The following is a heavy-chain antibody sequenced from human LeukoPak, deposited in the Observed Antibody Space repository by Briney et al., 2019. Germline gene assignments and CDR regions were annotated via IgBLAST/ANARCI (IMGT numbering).Heavy chain of an antibody. V-gene: IGHV1-69*13. CDR1: GGTFSSYA. J-gene: IGHJ3*02. D-gene: IGHD5-18*01. CDR3: ARSSGYSYGYGSRAFDI. CDR2: IIPIFGTA. Sequence: SVKVSCKASGGTFSSYAISWVRQAPGQGLEWMGGIIPIFGTANYAQKFQGRVTITADESTSTAYMELSSLRSEDTAVHYCARSSGYSYGYGSRAFDIWGQGTMVTVSS.